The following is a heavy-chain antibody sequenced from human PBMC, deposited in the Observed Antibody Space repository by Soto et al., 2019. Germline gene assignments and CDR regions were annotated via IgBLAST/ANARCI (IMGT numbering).Heavy chain of an antibody. D-gene: IGHD3-9*01. J-gene: IGHJ4*02. V-gene: IGHV1-2*02. Sequence: AAVQVSCKASGYSFIAYYMHWARQAPGQGFEWMGRISPKSGGTNYAQKFEGRVTMTWDTSLNTAYMELSSLISEDTAVYYCARPPGYISDWYYFDLWGQGTLVTVSS. CDR1: GYSFIAYY. CDR2: ISPKSGGT. CDR3: ARPPGYISDWYYFDL.